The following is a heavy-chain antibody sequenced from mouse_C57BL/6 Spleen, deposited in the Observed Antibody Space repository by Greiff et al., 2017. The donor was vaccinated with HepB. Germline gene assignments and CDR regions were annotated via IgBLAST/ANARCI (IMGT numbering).Heavy chain of an antibody. J-gene: IGHJ2*01. CDR3: TRGGIYYGLFDY. CDR2: ISSGGDYI. Sequence: EVKLVESGEGLVKPGGSLKLSCAASGFTFSSYAMSWVRQTPEKRLEWVAYISSGGDYIYYADTVKGRFTISRDNARNTLYLQMSSLKSEDTAMYYGTRGGIYYGLFDYWGQGTTLTVSS. V-gene: IGHV5-9-1*02. CDR1: GFTFSSYA. D-gene: IGHD2-1*01.